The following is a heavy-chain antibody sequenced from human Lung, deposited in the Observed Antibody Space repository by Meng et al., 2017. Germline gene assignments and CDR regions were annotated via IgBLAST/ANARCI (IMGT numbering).Heavy chain of an antibody. Sequence: HVQLQQWGAGLLKPSETLALPCVVSGGSFSDYYWSWIRQPPGKGLEWIGEINHSGSTNYNPSLESRATISVDTSQNNLSLKLSSVTAADSAVYYCARGPTTMAHDFDYWGQGTLVTVSS. V-gene: IGHV4-34*01. CDR3: ARGPTTMAHDFDY. CDR1: GGSFSDYY. CDR2: INHSGST. J-gene: IGHJ4*02. D-gene: IGHD4-11*01.